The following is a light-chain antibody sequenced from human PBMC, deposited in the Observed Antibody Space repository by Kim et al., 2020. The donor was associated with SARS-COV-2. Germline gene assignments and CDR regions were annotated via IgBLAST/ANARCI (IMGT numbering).Light chain of an antibody. CDR3: CSYAGGVTWV. Sequence: QSIDSACTVTGSDVRSYNFISMYLQHPGRAPQRLSSVVNKVPSGVSNRCSGSKSVNTASLTISGLHAEDDADYYCCSYAGGVTWVFGGGTQLTVL. V-gene: IGLV2-23*02. CDR2: VVN. J-gene: IGLJ3*02. CDR1: GSDVRSYNF.